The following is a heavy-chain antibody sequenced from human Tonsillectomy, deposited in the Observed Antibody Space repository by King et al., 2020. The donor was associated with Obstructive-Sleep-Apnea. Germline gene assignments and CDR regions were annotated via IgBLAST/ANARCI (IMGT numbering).Heavy chain of an antibody. CDR1: GYTFTGYY. CDR3: ARDMSAYDSTSPAY. D-gene: IGHD3-10*01. CDR2: ISPNSGAT. J-gene: IGHJ4*02. Sequence: QLVQSGAEVKKPGASVKVSCKASGYTFTGYYIHWVRQAPGQGLEWMGWISPNSGATKYAQKFQDRVTITRDTSISTAYMDLSRLRSDDTAIYYCARDMSAYDSTSPAYWGQGTLVTVSS. V-gene: IGHV1-2*02.